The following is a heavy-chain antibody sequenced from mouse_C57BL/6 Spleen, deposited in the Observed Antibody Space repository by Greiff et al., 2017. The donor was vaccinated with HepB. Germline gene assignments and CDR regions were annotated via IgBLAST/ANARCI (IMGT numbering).Heavy chain of an antibody. J-gene: IGHJ1*03. CDR1: GYTFTSYW. CDR3: ARSGYGSSYDWYFDV. CDR2: IYPGSGST. Sequence: VKLQQPGAELVKPGASVKMSCKASGYTFTSYWITWVKQRPGQGLEWIGDIYPGSGSTNYNEKFKSKARLTVDTSSSTAYMQLSSLTSEDSAVYYCARSGYGSSYDWYFDVWGTGTTVTVSS. D-gene: IGHD1-1*01. V-gene: IGHV1-55*01.